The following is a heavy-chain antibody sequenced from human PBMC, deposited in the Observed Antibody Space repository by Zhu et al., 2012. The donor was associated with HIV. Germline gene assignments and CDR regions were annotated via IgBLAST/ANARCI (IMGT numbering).Heavy chain of an antibody. V-gene: IGHV4-38-2*02. D-gene: IGHD4-17*01. CDR1: GYSISSGYY. CDR3: AREGVMTTVTTSYYYYYGMDV. J-gene: IGHJ6*02. Sequence: QVQLQESGPGLVKPSETLSLTCAVSGYSISSGYYWGWIRQPPGKGLEWIGSIYHSGSTYYNPSLKSRVTISVDTSKNQFSLKLSSVTAADTAVYYCAREGVMTTVTTSYYYYYGMDVWGQGTTV. CDR2: IYHSGST.